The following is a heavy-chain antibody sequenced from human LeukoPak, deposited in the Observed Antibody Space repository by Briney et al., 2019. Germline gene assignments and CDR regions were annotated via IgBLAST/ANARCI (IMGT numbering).Heavy chain of an antibody. CDR1: GGSFSGYY. J-gene: IGHJ4*02. CDR3: ASGQRRYSYGPDY. CDR2: INHSGST. V-gene: IGHV4-34*01. Sequence: SETLSLTCAVYGGSFSGYYWSWIRQPPGKGLEWIGEINHSGSTNYNPSLKSRVTISVDTSKNQFSLKLSSVTAADTAVYYCASGQRRYSYGPDYWGQGTLVTVSS. D-gene: IGHD5-18*01.